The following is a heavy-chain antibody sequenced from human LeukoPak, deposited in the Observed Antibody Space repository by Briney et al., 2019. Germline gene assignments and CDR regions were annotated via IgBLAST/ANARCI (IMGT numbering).Heavy chain of an antibody. D-gene: IGHD3-10*01. Sequence: PGGSLRLSCAASGFTFSSYGMSWVRQAPGKGLEWVSAISGSGGSTYYADSVKGRFTISRDNSKNTLYLQMNSLRAEDTAVYYCAKDMGYYGSGSYRGGYNWFDPWGQGTLVTVSS. CDR1: GFTFSSYG. CDR3: AKDMGYYGSGSYRGGYNWFDP. J-gene: IGHJ5*02. V-gene: IGHV3-23*01. CDR2: ISGSGGST.